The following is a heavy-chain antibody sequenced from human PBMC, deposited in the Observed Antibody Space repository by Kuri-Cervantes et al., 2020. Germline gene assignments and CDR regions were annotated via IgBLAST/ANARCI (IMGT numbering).Heavy chain of an antibody. Sequence: GSLRLSCTVSGGSISSYYWSWIRQPPGKGLEWIGYIYYSGSTNYNPSLKSRVTISVDTSKNQFSLKLSSVTAADTAVYYCARSGQGPSGAFDIWGQGTMVTVSS. CDR2: IYYSGST. CDR3: ARSGQGPSGAFDI. J-gene: IGHJ3*02. D-gene: IGHD6-25*01. V-gene: IGHV4-59*01. CDR1: GGSISSYY.